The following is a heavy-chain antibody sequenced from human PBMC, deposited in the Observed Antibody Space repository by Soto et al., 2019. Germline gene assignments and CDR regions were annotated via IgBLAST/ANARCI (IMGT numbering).Heavy chain of an antibody. CDR1: GYTFTSYG. D-gene: IGHD6-13*01. V-gene: IGHV1-18*04. CDR2: ISAYNGNT. CDR3: ARVGYSSSWYWFDP. Sequence: ASVKVSCKASGYTFTSYGISWVRQAPGQGLEWMGWISAYNGNTNYAQRLQGRVTMTTDTSTSTAYMELRSLRSDDTAVYYCARVGYSSSWYWFDPWGQGTLVTVSS. J-gene: IGHJ5*02.